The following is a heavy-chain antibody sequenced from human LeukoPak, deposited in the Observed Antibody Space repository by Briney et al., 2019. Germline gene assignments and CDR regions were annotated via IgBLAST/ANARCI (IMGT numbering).Heavy chain of an antibody. D-gene: IGHD3-22*01. Sequence: SVKVSCKASGGTFSSYAISWVRQAPGQGLEWMGRIIPILGIANYAQKFQGRVTITADKSTGTAYMELSRLRSEDTAVYYCASYRYYDSSGYFIYGMVVWGQGTTVTVSS. J-gene: IGHJ6*02. CDR2: IIPILGIA. CDR3: ASYRYYDSSGYFIYGMVV. CDR1: GGTFSSYA. V-gene: IGHV1-69*04.